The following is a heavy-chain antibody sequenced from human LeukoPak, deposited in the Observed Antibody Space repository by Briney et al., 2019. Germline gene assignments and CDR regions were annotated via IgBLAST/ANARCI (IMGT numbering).Heavy chain of an antibody. CDR2: TYYRSTWYN. Sequence: SQTLSLTCAISGDSVSSNSVTWNWIRQSPSRGREWLGRTYYRSTWYNDYAVSVRGRITVNPDTSKNQFSLHLNSVNPEDTAVYYCARRLTQYDCFDPWGQGILVTVSS. V-gene: IGHV6-1*01. CDR1: GDSVSSNSVT. D-gene: IGHD2-2*01. J-gene: IGHJ5*02. CDR3: ARRLTQYDCFDP.